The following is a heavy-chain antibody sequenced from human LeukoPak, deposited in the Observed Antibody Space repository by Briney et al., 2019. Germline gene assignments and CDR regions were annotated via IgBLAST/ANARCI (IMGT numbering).Heavy chain of an antibody. CDR3: ARGLSIAAAGTISYYYYYMDV. D-gene: IGHD6-13*01. CDR1: GDSVSINSAA. J-gene: IGHJ6*03. Sequence: SQTLSLTCALSGDSVSINSAAWNWLRQSPSRGLEWLGRTYYRSKWYNDYAVSVKSRITINPDTSKNQFSLQLNSVTPEDTAVYYCARGLSIAAAGTISYYYYYMDVWGKGTTVTISS. CDR2: TYYRSKWYN. V-gene: IGHV6-1*01.